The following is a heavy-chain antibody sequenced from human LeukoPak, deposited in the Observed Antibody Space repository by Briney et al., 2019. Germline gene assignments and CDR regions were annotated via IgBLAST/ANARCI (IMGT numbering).Heavy chain of an antibody. J-gene: IGHJ4*02. CDR1: GFTFSSYA. CDR2: ISYDGSNK. CDR3: ARVSGYSNYDGDY. Sequence: PGRSLRLSCAASGFTFSSYAMHSVRQAPGKGLEWVAVISYDGSNKYYADSVKGRFTISRDNSKNTLYLQMNSLRAEDTAVYYCARVSGYSNYDGDYWGQGTLVTVSS. V-gene: IGHV3-30-3*01. D-gene: IGHD4-11*01.